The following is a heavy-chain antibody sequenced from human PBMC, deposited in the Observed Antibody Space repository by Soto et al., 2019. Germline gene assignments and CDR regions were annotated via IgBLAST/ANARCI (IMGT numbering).Heavy chain of an antibody. J-gene: IGHJ6*02. Sequence: GGSLRLSWAASGFTFSTYAMNWVRQAPGKGLGWVSGISGSGGGTYYADSVNGRFTISRDNSKNTLYLQMNSLRAEDTAVYSCAKDRTVYYDFWSGPPSLDVWGQGTTVTVSS. CDR3: AKDRTVYYDFWSGPPSLDV. V-gene: IGHV3-23*01. CDR1: GFTFSTYA. D-gene: IGHD3-3*01. CDR2: ISGSGGGT.